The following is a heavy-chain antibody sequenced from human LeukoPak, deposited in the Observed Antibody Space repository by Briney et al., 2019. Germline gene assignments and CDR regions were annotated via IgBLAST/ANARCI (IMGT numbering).Heavy chain of an antibody. CDR1: VYSFTSYG. J-gene: IGHJ4*02. CDR3: ARDYDILTGYSPGDY. D-gene: IGHD3-9*01. Sequence: ASVKVSCKAAVYSFTSYGISWVRQAPGQGLEWMGWISAYNGNTNYAQKFQGRVTMTTDTSTSTAYMELRSLRSDDTAVYYCARDYDILTGYSPGDYWGQGTLVTVSS. CDR2: ISAYNGNT. V-gene: IGHV1-18*01.